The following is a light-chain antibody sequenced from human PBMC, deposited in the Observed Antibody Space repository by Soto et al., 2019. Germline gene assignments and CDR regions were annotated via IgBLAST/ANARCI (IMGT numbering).Light chain of an antibody. CDR3: MQALQTPWT. CDR1: QSLLHSNGYNY. CDR2: LGS. V-gene: IGKV2-28*01. Sequence: DIGMTQSPLPLPVTPGEPASISCRSTQSLLHSNGYNYLDWYLQKPGQSPQLLIYLGSNRASGVPDRFSGSGSGTDFTLKISRVEAEDVGVYYCMQALQTPWTFGQGTKVDIK. J-gene: IGKJ1*01.